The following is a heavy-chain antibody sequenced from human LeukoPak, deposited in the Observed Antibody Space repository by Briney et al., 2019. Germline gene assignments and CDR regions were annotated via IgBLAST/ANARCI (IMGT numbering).Heavy chain of an antibody. CDR3: ARHGSVRSPLGP. D-gene: IGHD3-10*01. Sequence: SETLSLTCTVSGGSISSYYWSWIRQPPGKGLEWIGYIYATGSTNYNPSLKSRVTISVDTSKTQFSLNLRSVTAADTAVYYCARHGSVRSPLGPWGQGTLVTVSS. J-gene: IGHJ5*02. CDR2: IYATGST. V-gene: IGHV4-4*09. CDR1: GGSISSYY.